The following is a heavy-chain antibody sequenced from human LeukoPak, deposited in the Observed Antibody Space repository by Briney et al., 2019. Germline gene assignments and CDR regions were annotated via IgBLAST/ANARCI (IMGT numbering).Heavy chain of an antibody. V-gene: IGHV4-59*04. D-gene: IGHD3-10*01. CDR3: TRLSHVAGVPKVSWFDP. Sequence: SETLSLTCTVSGGSISSYYWSWIRQPPGKGLEWIASIYHSGTTYYNPSLKSRVTMSVDTSKNQFSLRLSSVTAADTAVYYCTRLSHVAGVPKVSWFDPWGQGTLVTVSS. CDR2: IYHSGTT. CDR1: GGSISSYY. J-gene: IGHJ5*02.